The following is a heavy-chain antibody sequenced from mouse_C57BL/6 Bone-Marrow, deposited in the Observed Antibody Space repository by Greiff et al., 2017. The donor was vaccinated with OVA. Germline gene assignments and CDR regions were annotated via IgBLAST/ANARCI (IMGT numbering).Heavy chain of an antibody. CDR2: IDPSDSYT. D-gene: IGHD1-1*01. CDR1: GYTFTSYW. V-gene: IGHV1-59*01. J-gene: IGHJ2*01. CDR3: ARNYGSSYYFDY. Sequence: QVQLQQPGAELVRPGTSVKLSCKASGYTFTSYWMHWVKQRPGQGLEWIGVIDPSDSYTNYNQKFKGKATLTVDTSSSTAYMQLSSLTSEDSAVYDCARNYGSSYYFDYWGQGTTLTVSS.